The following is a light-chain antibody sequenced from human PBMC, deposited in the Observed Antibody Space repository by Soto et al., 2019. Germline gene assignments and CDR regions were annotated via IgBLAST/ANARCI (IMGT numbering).Light chain of an antibody. CDR3: QQANSVTRT. CDR1: PGVSLW. J-gene: IGKJ4*02. V-gene: IGKV1-12*01. CDR2: HXS. Sequence: DTDMSQSPSSLSASLGDRVTMPXRASPGVSLWLAWYQQEPGXAPKXXXDHXSSLQRGGPSRLSGSGSATDFTLTSSRRNPSDLAIYYFQQANSVTRTFGGGTKVDIK.